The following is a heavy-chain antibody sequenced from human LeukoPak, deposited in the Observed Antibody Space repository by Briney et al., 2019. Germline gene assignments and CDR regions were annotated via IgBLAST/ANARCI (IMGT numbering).Heavy chain of an antibody. CDR1: GFTFDDYA. CDR2: ISWNSGSI. V-gene: IGHV3-9*01. CDR3: ARVMYGSGKYYDY. J-gene: IGHJ4*02. Sequence: PGGSLRLSCAASGFTFDDYAMHWVRQAPGKGLEWVSGISWNSGSIGYADSVKGRFTISRDNAKNSLYLQMNSLRAEDTAVYYCARVMYGSGKYYDYWGRGTLVTVSS. D-gene: IGHD3-10*01.